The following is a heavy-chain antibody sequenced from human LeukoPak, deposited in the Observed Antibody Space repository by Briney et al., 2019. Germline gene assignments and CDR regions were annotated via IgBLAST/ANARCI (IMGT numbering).Heavy chain of an antibody. CDR1: GFTFSSYE. D-gene: IGHD2-15*01. V-gene: IGHV3-48*03. J-gene: IGHJ6*03. CDR2: ISSSGSTI. CDR3: ARLAYMVVVAATQGKDYYYMDV. Sequence: GGSLRLSCAASGFTFSSYEMNWVRQAPGKGLEWVSYISSSGSTIYYADSVKGRFTISRDNAKNSLYLQTNSLRAEDTAVYYCARLAYMVVVAATQGKDYYYMDVWGKGTTVTVSS.